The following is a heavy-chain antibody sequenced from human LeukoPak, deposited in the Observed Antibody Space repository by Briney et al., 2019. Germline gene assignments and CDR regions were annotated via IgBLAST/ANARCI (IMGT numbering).Heavy chain of an antibody. D-gene: IGHD5-12*01. CDR3: ARDRSPTTAGTLDS. CDR2: IIVFFGTA. V-gene: IGHV1-69*06. Sequence: GASVKVSCKASGGSFGSDGVAWVRQAPGQGREWMGRIIVFFGTAKYAQKFQGRVTITADTSTNTAYMELSHLRFEDTAVYFCARDRSPTTAGTLDSWGQGTLVTVSS. CDR1: GGSFGSDG. J-gene: IGHJ4*02.